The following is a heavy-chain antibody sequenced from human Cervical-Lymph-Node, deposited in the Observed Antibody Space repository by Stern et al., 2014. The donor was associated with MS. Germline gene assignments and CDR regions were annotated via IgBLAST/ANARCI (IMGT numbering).Heavy chain of an antibody. CDR1: GFSLSTSGVG. CDR3: AHIRGNYIGYDY. Sequence: QITLQESGPTLVKPTQTLTLTCTFSGFSLSTSGVGVGWIRQPPGKALEWLALIYWDDDKRYSPSLKSRLTITKDTSKNRVVLTMANMDPVDTGTYYCAHIRGNYIGYDYWGQGTLVTVSS. V-gene: IGHV2-5*02. CDR2: IYWDDDK. D-gene: IGHD1-7*01. J-gene: IGHJ4*02.